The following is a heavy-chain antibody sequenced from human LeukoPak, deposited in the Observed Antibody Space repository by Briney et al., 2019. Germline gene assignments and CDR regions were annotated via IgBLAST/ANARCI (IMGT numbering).Heavy chain of an antibody. J-gene: IGHJ4*02. Sequence: PGGSLRLSCAASGFTFSSYSMNWVRQAPGKGLEWVSSISSSSSYIYYADSVKGRFTISRDNAMNSLYLQMNSLRAEDTAVYYCARGRYCSSTSCLFDYWGQGTLVTVSS. CDR1: GFTFSSYS. V-gene: IGHV3-21*01. CDR2: ISSSSSYI. CDR3: ARGRYCSSTSCLFDY. D-gene: IGHD2-2*01.